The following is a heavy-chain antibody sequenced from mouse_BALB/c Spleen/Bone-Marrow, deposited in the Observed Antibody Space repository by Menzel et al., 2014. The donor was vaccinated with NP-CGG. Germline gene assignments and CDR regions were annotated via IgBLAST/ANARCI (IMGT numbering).Heavy chain of an antibody. D-gene: IGHD2-4*01. CDR2: ISGGGSYT. Sequence: EVMLVESGGGLVKSGGSLKLSCAASGFTFSNYGMSWVRQTPEKRLEWVATISGGGSYTFYPDSVKGRFTISRDNAKNNLYLQLSSLRSEDTALYYCARHAYYDQTEVSFVYWGQGTLVTVSA. V-gene: IGHV5-9-2*01. CDR1: GFTFSNYG. CDR3: ARHAYYDQTEVSFVY. J-gene: IGHJ3*01.